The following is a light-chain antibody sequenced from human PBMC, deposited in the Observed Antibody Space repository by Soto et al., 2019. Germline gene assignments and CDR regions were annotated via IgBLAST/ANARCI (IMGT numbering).Light chain of an antibody. Sequence: QSVLTQSPSASASLGSSVKLTCTLSSGHSSYIIAWHQQQPGKAPRYLMKLEGSGSYNKGSGVPDRFSGSSSGADRYLTISNLQFEDEADYYCETWDINTHVVFGGGTKLTVL. CDR1: SGHSSYI. CDR2: LEGSGSY. J-gene: IGLJ2*01. V-gene: IGLV4-60*02. CDR3: ETWDINTHVV.